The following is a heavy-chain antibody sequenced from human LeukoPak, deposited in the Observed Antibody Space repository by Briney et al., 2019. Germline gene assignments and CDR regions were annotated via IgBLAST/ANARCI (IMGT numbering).Heavy chain of an antibody. CDR2: IHYSGST. V-gene: IGHV4-61*01. Sequence: SETLSLTCTGYGGSVSSGNYYWSWIRQPPGKGLERNPYIHYSGSTNYNPSVKSRDTISVDTSKSQFSLKLSSVTAADTALYYCARVVGVGATSSFDYWGQGTLVTVSS. CDR3: ARVVGVGATSSFDY. D-gene: IGHD1-26*01. J-gene: IGHJ4*02. CDR1: GGSVSSGNYY.